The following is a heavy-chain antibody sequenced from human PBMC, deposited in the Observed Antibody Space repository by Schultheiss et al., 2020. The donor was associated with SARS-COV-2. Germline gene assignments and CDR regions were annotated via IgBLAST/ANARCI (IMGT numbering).Heavy chain of an antibody. V-gene: IGHV3-21*01. CDR3: ARGVGDY. J-gene: IGHJ4*02. CDR2: ISSSTGYI. CDR1: GFTFSSYS. D-gene: IGHD5/OR15-5a*01. Sequence: GGSLRLSCAASGFTFSSYSMNWVRKAPGKGLEWVSSISSSTGYIFYADSVKGRFTIYRDNAKNSLYLQMNSLRAEDTAVYYCARGVGDYWGQGALVTVSS.